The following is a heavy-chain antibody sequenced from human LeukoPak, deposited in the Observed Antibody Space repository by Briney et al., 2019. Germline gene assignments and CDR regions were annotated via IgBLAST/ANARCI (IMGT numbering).Heavy chain of an antibody. CDR1: GYTLTSYD. J-gene: IGHJ4*02. CDR3: TRETSSRYFDY. V-gene: IGHV1-8*01. CDR2: MNPNSGGT. Sequence: ASVKVSCKASGYTLTSYDINWVRQATGQGLEWMGWMNPNSGGTGYAQNFQGRITITRNTSISTAYLELSSLRSDDTAVYYCTRETSSRYFDYWGQGTLVTVSS.